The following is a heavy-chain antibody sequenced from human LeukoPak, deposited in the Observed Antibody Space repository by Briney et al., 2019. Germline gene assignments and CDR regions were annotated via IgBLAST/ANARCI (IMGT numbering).Heavy chain of an antibody. CDR1: GFTFSSYG. D-gene: IGHD4-23*01. V-gene: IGHV3-30*18. CDR3: AKSALETRHYYYYGMDV. CDR2: ISYDGSSK. J-gene: IGHJ6*02. Sequence: GRSLRLSCAASGFTFSSYGMHWVRQAPGKGLEWVAVISYDGSSKYYADSVKGRFTISRDNSKNTLYLQMNSLRAEDTAVYYCAKSALETRHYYYYGMDVWGQGTTVTVSS.